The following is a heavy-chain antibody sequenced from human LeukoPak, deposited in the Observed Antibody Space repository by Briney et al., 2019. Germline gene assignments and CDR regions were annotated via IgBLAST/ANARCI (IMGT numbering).Heavy chain of an antibody. V-gene: IGHV4-61*01. J-gene: IGHJ4*02. CDR2: MYYSGST. Sequence: SETLSLTCTVSGGSVSSASNYWSWIRQPPGKGLEWIGYMYYSGSTSYNPSLKSRVTISADTSKNQFSLKLSSVTAADTAVYYCARDPGYCSGGSCGNFDYWGQGTLVTVSS. D-gene: IGHD2-15*01. CDR3: ARDPGYCSGGSCGNFDY. CDR1: GGSVSSASNY.